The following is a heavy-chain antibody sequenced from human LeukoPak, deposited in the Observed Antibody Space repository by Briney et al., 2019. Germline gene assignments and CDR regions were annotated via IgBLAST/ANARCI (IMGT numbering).Heavy chain of an antibody. V-gene: IGHV3-23*01. CDR1: GFTFINYS. J-gene: IGHJ3*01. Sequence: GGSLGLSCTASGFTFINYSMNWVRQAPGKGLEWVSTIGGTGVRTYYADSVRGRFTISRDNSKDTLSLQMNSLRVEDTALYYCAKDLPVDLWGQGTMVTVSS. CDR3: AKDLPVDL. CDR2: IGGTGVRT.